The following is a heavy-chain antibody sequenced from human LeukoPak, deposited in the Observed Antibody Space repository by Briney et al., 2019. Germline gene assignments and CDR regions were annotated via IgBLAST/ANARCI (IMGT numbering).Heavy chain of an antibody. CDR1: GYTFTSYD. D-gene: IGHD6-13*01. CDR3: AIKIAVAGKRGVEIDAFDI. CDR2: MNPNSGNT. V-gene: IGHV1-8*01. J-gene: IGHJ3*02. Sequence: ASVKVSCKASGYTFTSYDINWVRQATGQGLEWMGWMNPNSGNTGYAQKFQGRVTMTRNTSISTAYMELSSLRSEDTAVYYCAIKIAVAGKRGVEIDAFDIWGQGTMVTVSS.